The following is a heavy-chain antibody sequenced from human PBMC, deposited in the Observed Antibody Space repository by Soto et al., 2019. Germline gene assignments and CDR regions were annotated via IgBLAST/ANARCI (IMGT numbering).Heavy chain of an antibody. CDR1: GGSISSSNW. D-gene: IGHD6-13*01. Sequence: QVQLQESGPGLVKPSGTLSLTCAVSGGSISSSNWWSWVRQPPGKGLEWIGEIYHSGSTNYNPSLKRRVTTSLDKSQNQASLKLSSVTAADTAVYYCARAAMGGSSWPFDYWGQGTLVTVSS. CDR3: ARAAMGGSSWPFDY. J-gene: IGHJ4*02. CDR2: IYHSGST. V-gene: IGHV4-4*02.